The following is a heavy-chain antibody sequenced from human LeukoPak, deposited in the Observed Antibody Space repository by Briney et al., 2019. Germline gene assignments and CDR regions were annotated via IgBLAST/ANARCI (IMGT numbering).Heavy chain of an antibody. CDR3: AKRGSGSGYYFDY. J-gene: IGHJ4*02. V-gene: IGHV3-23*01. D-gene: IGHD6-19*01. CDR1: GFTFSSYA. CDR2: ISGSGGST. Sequence: GGSLRLSCAASGFTFSSYAMSWVRQAPGKGLEWVSAISGSGGSTYYADSVKGRFTISRENSKNTLYLQMDSLRAEDTAVYYCAKRGSGSGYYFDYWGQGTLVTVSS.